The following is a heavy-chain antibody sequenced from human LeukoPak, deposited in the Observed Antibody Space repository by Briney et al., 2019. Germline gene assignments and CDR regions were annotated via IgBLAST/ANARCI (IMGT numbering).Heavy chain of an antibody. V-gene: IGHV3-15*01. J-gene: IGHJ4*02. Sequence: GVSLRLSCAASGFTFSNAWMSWVRQAPGKGLEWVGRIKSKTDGGTTDYAAPVKGRFTISRDDSKNTLYLQMNSLKTEDTAVYYCTTRSRRQLGLDYWGQGTLVTVSS. CDR2: IKSKTDGGTT. CDR3: TTRSRRQLGLDY. CDR1: GFTFSNAW. D-gene: IGHD6-13*01.